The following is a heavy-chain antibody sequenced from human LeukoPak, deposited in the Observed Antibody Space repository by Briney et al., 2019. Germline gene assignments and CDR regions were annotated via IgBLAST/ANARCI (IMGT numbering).Heavy chain of an antibody. CDR1: GGSISSSSYY. D-gene: IGHD3-10*01. J-gene: IGHJ4*02. V-gene: IGHV4-39*07. CDR2: IYYSGST. Sequence: SETLSLTCTVSGGSISSSSYYWGWIRQPPGKGLEWIGSIYYSGSTYYNPSLKSRVTISVDTSKNQFSLKLSSVTAADTAVYYCARSRSEILWFGELDYWGQGTLVTVSS. CDR3: ARSRSEILWFGELDY.